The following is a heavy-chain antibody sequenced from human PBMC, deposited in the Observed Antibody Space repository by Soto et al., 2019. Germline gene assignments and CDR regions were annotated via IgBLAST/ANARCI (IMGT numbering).Heavy chain of an antibody. Sequence: QVQLVQSGAEVKKPGSSVKVSCKASGGTFSSYTISWVRQAPGQGLEWMGRIIPILGIANYAQKFQGRVTITADKSPSTAYMELSSLRSEDTAVYYCARGGEVSYGSYWGQGTLVTVSS. CDR2: IIPILGIA. V-gene: IGHV1-69*02. CDR3: ARGGEVSYGSY. CDR1: GGTFSSYT. J-gene: IGHJ4*02. D-gene: IGHD5-18*01.